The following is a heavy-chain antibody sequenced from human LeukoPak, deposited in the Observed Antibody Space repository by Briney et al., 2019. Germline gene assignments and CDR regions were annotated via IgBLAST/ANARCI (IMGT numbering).Heavy chain of an antibody. D-gene: IGHD3-10*01. J-gene: IGHJ4*02. V-gene: IGHV1-18*01. CDR2: ISPYNGNT. CDR1: GYTFTKYG. Sequence: ASVKVSCKASGYTFTKYGINWVRQAPGQGLEWMGWISPYNGNTKYAQKLQGRVTMTTDTSTSTAYMELRSLRSDDTAMYYCARDRGPGGFDYWGQGTLVTVSS. CDR3: ARDRGPGGFDY.